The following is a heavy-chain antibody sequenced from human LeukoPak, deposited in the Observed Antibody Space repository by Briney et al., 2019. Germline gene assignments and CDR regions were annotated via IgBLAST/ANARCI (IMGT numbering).Heavy chain of an antibody. D-gene: IGHD3-9*01. Sequence: VKVSCKASGGTFSSYAISWVRQAPGQGLEWMGGIIPIFGTANYAQKFQGRVTITADESTSTTYLELSRLRFEDTAVYYCAREGDIRGDYDILTGYYDDAFDIWGQGTLVTVSS. V-gene: IGHV1-69*13. CDR2: IIPIFGTA. CDR3: AREGDIRGDYDILTGYYDDAFDI. J-gene: IGHJ3*02. CDR1: GGTFSSYA.